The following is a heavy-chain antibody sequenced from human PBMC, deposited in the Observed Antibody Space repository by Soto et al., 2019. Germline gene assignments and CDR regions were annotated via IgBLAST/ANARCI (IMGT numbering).Heavy chain of an antibody. CDR2: IDPSDSYT. D-gene: IGHD3-10*01. V-gene: IGHV5-10-1*01. CDR3: ASGSYYGSGTRRAGGMDV. CDR1: GCSFTSYW. Sequence: PGESLKISGKGSGCSFTSYWISWVRQMTGKGLEWMGRIDPSDSYTNYSPSFQGHVTISADKSISTAYLQWSSLKASDTAMYYCASGSYYGSGTRRAGGMDVWGQGTTVTVSS. J-gene: IGHJ6*02.